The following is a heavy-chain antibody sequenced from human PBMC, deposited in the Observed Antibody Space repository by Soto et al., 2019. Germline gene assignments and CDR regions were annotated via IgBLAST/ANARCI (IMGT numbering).Heavy chain of an antibody. CDR1: GYRFITYW. CDR3: ARLRLSDYRHGMDI. V-gene: IGHV5-51*01. Sequence: GESLKISCKASGYRFITYWIGWVRQMPGKGLDWMGIIYPVDFDTRYSLSFQGQVTISSDNSISTAYLQWSSLKASDTAMYFCARLRLSDYRHGMDIWGQGTTVTVSS. D-gene: IGHD4-17*01. CDR2: IYPVDFDT. J-gene: IGHJ6*02.